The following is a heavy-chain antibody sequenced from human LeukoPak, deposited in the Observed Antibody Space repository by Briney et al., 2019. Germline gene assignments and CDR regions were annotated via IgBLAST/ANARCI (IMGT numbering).Heavy chain of an antibody. CDR2: ITVSGGGT. J-gene: IGHJ4*02. V-gene: IGHV3-23*01. Sequence: GGSLRLSCATSGFTFSSYAMSWVRQAPGKGLEWVSAITVSGGGTYYADSVKGRFTISRDNSKNTLFLQMNSLRAEDTAVYYCARRIDWSHDYWGQGTLVTVSS. D-gene: IGHD3-9*01. CDR1: GFTFSSYA. CDR3: ARRIDWSHDY.